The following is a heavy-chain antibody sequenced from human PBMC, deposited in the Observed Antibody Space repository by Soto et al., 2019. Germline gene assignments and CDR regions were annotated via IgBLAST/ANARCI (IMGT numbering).Heavy chain of an antibody. CDR1: GFTFSSYG. J-gene: IGHJ6*02. CDR3: ARVRPDSSGWYESPNHYGMDV. D-gene: IGHD6-19*01. Sequence: HPGGSLRLSCAASGFTFSSYGMHWVRQAPGKGLEWVAVIWYDGSNKYYADSVKGRFTISRDNSKNTLYLQMNSLRAEDTAVYYCARVRPDSSGWYESPNHYGMDVWGQGTTVTVSS. CDR2: IWYDGSNK. V-gene: IGHV3-33*01.